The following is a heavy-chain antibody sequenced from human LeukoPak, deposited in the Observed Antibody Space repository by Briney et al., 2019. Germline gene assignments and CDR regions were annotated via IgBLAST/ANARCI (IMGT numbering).Heavy chain of an antibody. CDR2: INPSGGST. CDR3: ARGFPTTVTIDY. V-gene: IGHV1-46*01. Sequence: ASVKVSCKASGYTFTGYDMHWVRQAPGQGLEWMGIINPSGGSTSYAQKFQGRVTMTRDTSTSTVYMELSSLRSEDTAVYYCARGFPTTVTIDYWGQGTLVTVSS. J-gene: IGHJ4*02. D-gene: IGHD4-17*01. CDR1: GYTFTGYD.